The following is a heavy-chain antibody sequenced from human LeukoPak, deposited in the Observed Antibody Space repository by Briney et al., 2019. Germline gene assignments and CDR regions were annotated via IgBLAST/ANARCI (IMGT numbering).Heavy chain of an antibody. D-gene: IGHD2-15*01. CDR1: GFTFDDCA. J-gene: IGHJ4*02. CDR3: ARDFCSGGSCYRGVFDY. V-gene: IGHV3-9*01. CDR2: ISWNSGSI. Sequence: PGRSLRLSCAASGFTFDDCAMHWVRQAPGKGLEWVSGISWNSGSIAYVDPVKGRFTISRDNAKNSLYLQMNSLRAEDTAVYYCARDFCSGGSCYRGVFDYWGRGTLVTVSS.